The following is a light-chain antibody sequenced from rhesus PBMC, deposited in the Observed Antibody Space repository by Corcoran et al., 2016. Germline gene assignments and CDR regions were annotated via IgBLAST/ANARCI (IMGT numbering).Light chain of an antibody. J-gene: IGKJ1*01. CDR3: QHGYGTPRT. V-gene: IGKV1-74*01. CDR2: KAS. Sequence: DIQMTQSPSSLSASVGDRVTITCRASENVNNYLNWYQQKPGKAPKLLIYKASTLQSGVPSRFSGSGDRTDYTFTISSLQPEDVATYYCQHGYGTPRTFGQGTKVEIK. CDR1: ENVNNY.